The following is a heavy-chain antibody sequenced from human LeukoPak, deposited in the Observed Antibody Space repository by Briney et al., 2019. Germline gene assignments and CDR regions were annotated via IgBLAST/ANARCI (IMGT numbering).Heavy chain of an antibody. J-gene: IGHJ4*02. D-gene: IGHD4-17*01. V-gene: IGHV3-30*18. Sequence: GGSLRLSCAASGFSFISYGMHWVRQAPGKGLEWVGVISDDGRRKDYADSVKGRFTISRDNSKDTLYLQMNSLRAEDTSVYYCAKRPSDYGDYVSYFDYWGQGTLVTVSS. CDR3: AKRPSDYGDYVSYFDY. CDR1: GFSFISYG. CDR2: ISDDGRRK.